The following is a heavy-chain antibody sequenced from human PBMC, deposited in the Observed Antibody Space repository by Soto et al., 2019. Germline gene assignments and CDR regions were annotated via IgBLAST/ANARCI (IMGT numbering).Heavy chain of an antibody. J-gene: IGHJ4*02. Sequence: VKGSRKAAGGGISGDAGGWRRQATGQGLEWMGGIIPIFGTANYAQKFQGQVTISADTSVTTAYLQWSSLKASDSAIYYCARRHYSGSGPNDSWGQGTLVSVSS. V-gene: IGHV1-69*06. D-gene: IGHD3-10*01. CDR2: IIPIFGTA. CDR1: GGGISGDA. CDR3: ARRHYSGSGPNDS.